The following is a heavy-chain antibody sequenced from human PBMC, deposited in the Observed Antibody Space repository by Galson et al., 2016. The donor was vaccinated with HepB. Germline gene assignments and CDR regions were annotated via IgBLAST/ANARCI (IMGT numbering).Heavy chain of an antibody. J-gene: IGHJ4*02. V-gene: IGHV4-39*07. CDR2: MYYTGST. D-gene: IGHD6-6*01. Sequence: SETLSLTCTVSGGSISSNNYYWGWIRQPPGKGLEWLGTMYYTGSTYYNASLKSRVTISVDTSKNQFSLRLDSVTAADTAVYYCARVRVIPSRPFDSWGQGTLVTVSS. CDR3: ARVRVIPSRPFDS. CDR1: GGSISSNNYY.